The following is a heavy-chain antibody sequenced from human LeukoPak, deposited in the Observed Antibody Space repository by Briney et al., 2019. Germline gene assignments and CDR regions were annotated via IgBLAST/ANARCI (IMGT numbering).Heavy chain of an antibody. V-gene: IGHV3-23*01. CDR2: ISGSGGIT. Sequence: GGSLRLSCAPSGFIFSSYAMSWVRQAPGKGLEWVSSISGSGGITYHADSVKGRFTISRDNSKNTLYLQMNSLRAEDTAVYYCAKVWAHDGSGNPYWHFDLWGRGTLVTVSS. D-gene: IGHD3-10*01. J-gene: IGHJ2*01. CDR3: AKVWAHDGSGNPYWHFDL. CDR1: GFIFSSYA.